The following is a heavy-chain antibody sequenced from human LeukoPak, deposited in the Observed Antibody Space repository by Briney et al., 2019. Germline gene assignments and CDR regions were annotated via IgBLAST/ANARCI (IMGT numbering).Heavy chain of an antibody. J-gene: IGHJ4*02. CDR3: ARDLQYSSSWGFFDY. Sequence: SVKVSCKASGGTFSSYAISWVRQAPGQGLEWMGGIIPIFGTANYAQKFQGRVTITADESTSTAYMELSSLRAEDTAVYYCARDLQYSSSWGFFDYWGQGTLVTVSS. V-gene: IGHV1-69*01. D-gene: IGHD6-13*01. CDR2: IIPIFGTA. CDR1: GGTFSSYA.